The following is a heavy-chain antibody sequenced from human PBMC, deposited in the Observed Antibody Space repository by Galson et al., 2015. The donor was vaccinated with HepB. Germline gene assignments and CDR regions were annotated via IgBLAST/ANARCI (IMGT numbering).Heavy chain of an antibody. J-gene: IGHJ6*02. V-gene: IGHV5-10-1*01. D-gene: IGHD5-18*01. CDR2: IDPSDSYT. CDR1: GYSFTIFW. CDR3: ATIDTYGQLHGHYYGMDV. Sequence: QSGAEVKKPGESLRISCQGSGYSFTIFWITWVRQMPGKGLEWMGSIDPSDSYTSYSPSFQGHVTISADKSISTAYLQWSSLKASDTAMYYCATIDTYGQLHGHYYGMDVWGQGTTVTVSS.